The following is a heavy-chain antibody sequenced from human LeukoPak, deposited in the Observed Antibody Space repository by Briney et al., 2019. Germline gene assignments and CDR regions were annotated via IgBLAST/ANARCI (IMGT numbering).Heavy chain of an antibody. CDR1: GFTVSSNY. V-gene: IGHV3-53*01. J-gene: IGHJ4*02. CDR2: LYSGGAT. CDR3: ARAGGSYCYFDY. Sequence: GGSLRLSCAASGFTVSSNYMSWVRQAPGKGLEWVSVLYSGGATYYADSVKGRFTISRDNAKNSLYLQMNGLRAEDTAVYYCARAGGSYCYFDYWGQGTLVTVSS. D-gene: IGHD1-26*01.